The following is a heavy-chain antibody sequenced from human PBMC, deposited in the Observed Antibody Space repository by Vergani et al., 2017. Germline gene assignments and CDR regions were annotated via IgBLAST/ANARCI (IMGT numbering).Heavy chain of an antibody. D-gene: IGHD2-2*02. J-gene: IGHJ6*02. V-gene: IGHV1-46*01. Sequence: QVQLVQSGAEVKKPGASVKVSCKASGYTFTSYGISWVRQAPGQGLEWMGIINPSGGSTSYAQKFQGRVTMTRDTSTSTVYMELSSLRSEDTAVYYCARDLGYCSSTSCYRGGYYYYGMDVWGQGTTVTVSS. CDR1: GYTFTSYG. CDR2: INPSGGST. CDR3: ARDLGYCSSTSCYRGGYYYYGMDV.